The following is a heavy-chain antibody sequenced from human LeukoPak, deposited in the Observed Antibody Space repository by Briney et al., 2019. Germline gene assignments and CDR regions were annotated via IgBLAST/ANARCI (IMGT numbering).Heavy chain of an antibody. CDR2: IKQDGSEK. J-gene: IGHJ6*02. Sequence: GGSLRLSCAASGFTFSSYWMSWVRQAPGKGLEWVANIKQDGSEKYYVDSVKGRFTISRDNAKNSLYLQMNSLRAEDTAVYYCARVMIVVVNHYYYYGMDVWGQGTTVTVSS. CDR1: GFTFSSYW. V-gene: IGHV3-7*01. CDR3: ARVMIVVVNHYYYYGMDV. D-gene: IGHD3-22*01.